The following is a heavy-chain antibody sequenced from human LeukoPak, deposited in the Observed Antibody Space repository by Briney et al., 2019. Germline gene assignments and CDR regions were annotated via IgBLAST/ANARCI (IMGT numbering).Heavy chain of an antibody. Sequence: GGSLRLSCTTSGFTFSSYALSWVRQAPGKGLEWVSGIRVSGSTYYPDSVKGRFTISRDNAKNTLYLQVNTLRVEDTAVYYCTRDLMDYDVSTGLHHYYMDVWGQGTTVTVSS. D-gene: IGHD3-9*01. V-gene: IGHV3-23*01. CDR1: GFTFSSYA. CDR2: IRVSGST. J-gene: IGHJ6*02. CDR3: TRDLMDYDVSTGLHHYYMDV.